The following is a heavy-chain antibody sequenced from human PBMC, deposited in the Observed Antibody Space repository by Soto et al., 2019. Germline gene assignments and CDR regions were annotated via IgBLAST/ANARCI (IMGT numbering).Heavy chain of an antibody. CDR1: GGSFSTYY. J-gene: IGHJ3*02. D-gene: IGHD3-9*01. CDR2: INQSGSN. CDR3: ARGGSNDWQVAFDI. Sequence: SETLSLTCVVSGGSFSTYYYNWIRQSPGKGLEWIGEINQSGSNNYSPSLKSRVTMSLDTSKNQFSLKLTSVTAADTAVYYCARGGSNDWQVAFDIWGQGTRVTVSS. V-gene: IGHV4-34*01.